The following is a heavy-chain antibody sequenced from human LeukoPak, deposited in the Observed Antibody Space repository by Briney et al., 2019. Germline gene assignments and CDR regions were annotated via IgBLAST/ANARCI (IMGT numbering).Heavy chain of an antibody. J-gene: IGHJ3*02. CDR1: GGSISSGDYY. CDR3: ARDPLYGSGEDAFDI. Sequence: SETLSLTCTVSGGSISSGDYYWSWIRQPPGKGLEWIGYVYYSGSTYYNPSLKSRVTISVDTSKNQFSLKLSSVTAADTAVYYCARDPLYGSGEDAFDIWGQGTMVTVSS. V-gene: IGHV4-30-4*01. D-gene: IGHD3-10*01. CDR2: VYYSGST.